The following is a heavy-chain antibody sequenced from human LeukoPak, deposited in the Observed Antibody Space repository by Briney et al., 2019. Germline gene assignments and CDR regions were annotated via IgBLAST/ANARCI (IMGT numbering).Heavy chain of an antibody. CDR1: GFTFSSYA. J-gene: IGHJ4*02. V-gene: IGHV3-23*01. CDR2: ISAGGGLT. D-gene: IGHD1-26*01. Sequence: GGSLRLSCAASGFTFSSYAMSWVRQTPGKGLEWVSAISAGGGLTNYADSVRGRFTISRDNSKNTVYLYMNSLRADDTAVYYCARRATTREFDFWGQGTLVTISS. CDR3: ARRATTREFDF.